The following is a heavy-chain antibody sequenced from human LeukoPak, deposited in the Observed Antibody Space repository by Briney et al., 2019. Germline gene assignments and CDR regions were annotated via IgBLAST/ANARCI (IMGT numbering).Heavy chain of an antibody. V-gene: IGHV3-30*04. CDR2: ISYDGSNK. D-gene: IGHD6-19*01. CDR3: ARSARDSDWYIDGC. J-gene: IGHJ4*02. CDR1: GFTFSSYA. Sequence: GGSLRLSCAASGFTFSSYAMHWVRQAPGKGLEWVAVISYDGSNKYYADSMRGRFTISRDNAKNSLYHQINSLRAEDTAVYYCARSARDSDWYIDGCWGQGTLVTVSS.